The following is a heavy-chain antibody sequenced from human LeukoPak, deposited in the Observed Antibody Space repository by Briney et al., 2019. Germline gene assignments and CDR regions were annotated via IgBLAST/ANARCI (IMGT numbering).Heavy chain of an antibody. CDR1: GYTFTSYY. D-gene: IGHD6-13*01. Sequence: ASAKVSCKASGYTFTSYYMHWVRQAPGQGLEWMGIINPSGGSTSYGQKFQGRVTMTRDTSTSTVYMELSSLRSEDTAVYYCARDGITAAALDYWGQGTLVTVSS. CDR2: INPSGGST. V-gene: IGHV1-46*01. CDR3: ARDGITAAALDY. J-gene: IGHJ4*02.